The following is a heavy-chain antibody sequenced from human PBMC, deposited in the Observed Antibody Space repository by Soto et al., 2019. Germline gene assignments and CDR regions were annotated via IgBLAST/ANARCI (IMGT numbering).Heavy chain of an antibody. CDR3: AKDRMGAGVRGYFDY. J-gene: IGHJ4*02. CDR2: IIYDGSTK. CDR1: GFTFSSYG. V-gene: IGHV3-30*18. D-gene: IGHD3-10*01. Sequence: QVQLVESGGGVVQPGRSLRLSCAASGFTFSSYGMHWVRQAPGTGLDRVAVIIYDGSTKDYADSVKGRFTISRDNSKSTLYLQMNSLRAEDTAVYYCAKDRMGAGVRGYFDYWGQGTLVTVSS.